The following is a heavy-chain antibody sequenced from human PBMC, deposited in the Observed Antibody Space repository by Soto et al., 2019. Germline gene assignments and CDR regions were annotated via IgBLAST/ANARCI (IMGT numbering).Heavy chain of an antibody. D-gene: IGHD3-3*02. J-gene: IGHJ4*02. CDR3: VSYTLSRPDD. CDR2: IKTDGSEK. Sequence: CMSWVRQALGKGLEWVAHIKTDGSEKYYVDSVKGRFTISRDNAQSSVYLQMNSLRAEDTAMESCVSYTLSRPDDWGKGT. V-gene: IGHV3-7*01. CDR1: C.